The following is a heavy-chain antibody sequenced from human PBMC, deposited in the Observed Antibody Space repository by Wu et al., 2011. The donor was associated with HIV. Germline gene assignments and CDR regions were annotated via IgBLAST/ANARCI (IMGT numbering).Heavy chain of an antibody. CDR2: INTNNGDT. CDR1: GYTFRNHG. CDR3: AAQRAYTWSWFD. D-gene: IGHD5-18*01. Sequence: QVQLVQSGAEVKKPGASVKVSCKASGYTFRNHGITWVRQAPGQAFEWMGWINTNNGDTDYAQSLQGRVTMTTDTSSSTAYMELRSLRPDDTAAYYCAAQRAYTWSWFDHGAREPWSPSP. V-gene: IGHV1-18*01. J-gene: IGHJ5*02.